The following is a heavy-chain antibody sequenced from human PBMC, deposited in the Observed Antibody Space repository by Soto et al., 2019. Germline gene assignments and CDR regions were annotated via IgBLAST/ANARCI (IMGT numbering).Heavy chain of an antibody. D-gene: IGHD6-19*01. CDR1: GASFSGYY. CDR2: ITHSGST. V-gene: IGHV4-34*01. CDR3: ARVRASSAGRYYYVMDV. Sequence: QVQLQQWGAGLLKPSETLSLTCAVYGASFSGYYWSWIRQPPGKGLEWIGEITHSGSTNYNPTLESRVTLKLDTSKNQFFLRLRSLTAADTAVYYCARVRASSAGRYYYVMDVWGHGTTVTVSS. J-gene: IGHJ6*02.